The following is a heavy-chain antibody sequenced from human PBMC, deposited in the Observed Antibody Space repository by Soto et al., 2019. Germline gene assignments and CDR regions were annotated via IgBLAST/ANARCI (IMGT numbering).Heavy chain of an antibody. D-gene: IGHD5-12*01. CDR3: AKDMGYDLSPLGYFDY. V-gene: IGHV3-9*01. J-gene: IGHJ4*02. CDR2: ISWNSGSI. CDR1: GFTFDDYA. Sequence: GGSLRLSCAASGFTFDDYAMHWVRQAPGKGLEWVSGISWNSGSIGYADSVKGRFTISRDNAKNSLYLQMNNLRSEDTALYYCAKDMGYDLSPLGYFDYWGQGTLVTVSS.